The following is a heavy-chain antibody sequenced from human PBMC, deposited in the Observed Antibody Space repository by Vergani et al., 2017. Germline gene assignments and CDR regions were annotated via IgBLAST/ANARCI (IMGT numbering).Heavy chain of an antibody. CDR1: GGLISSCSYY. CDR2: IHTNGVI. J-gene: IGHJ3*02. D-gene: IGHD3-16*01. V-gene: IGHV4-61*02. Sequence: VQLQESGPGLVKPSQPLSLTCTVSGGLISSCSYYWSWLRQPAGKRLEWIGRIHTNGVIHYNPSLNSRATISVDTSRNQISLKLTPVTATDTAIYFCARGNPYVDFDIWGQGTMITVSS. CDR3: ARGNPYVDFDI.